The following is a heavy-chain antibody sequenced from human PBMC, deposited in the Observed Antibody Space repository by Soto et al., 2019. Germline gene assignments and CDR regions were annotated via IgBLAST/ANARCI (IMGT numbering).Heavy chain of an antibody. CDR2: IIPIFGTA. CDR1: GGTFSSYS. D-gene: IGHD1-26*01. J-gene: IGHJ4*02. CDR3: ARDGGRHSGGIDY. Sequence: VQLVQSGAEVKKPGSSVKVSCKASGGTFSSYSINWVRQAPGQGLEWMGEIIPIFGTANYAQKFQGRVTITADESTSTAYMELRSLRSENTAVYYCARDGGRHSGGIDYWGQGTVVTVSS. V-gene: IGHV1-69*01.